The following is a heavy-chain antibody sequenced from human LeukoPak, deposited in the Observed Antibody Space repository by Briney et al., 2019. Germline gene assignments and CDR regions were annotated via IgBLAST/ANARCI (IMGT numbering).Heavy chain of an antibody. CDR2: IIPILGIA. J-gene: IGHJ3*02. CDR3: ARDGETYYYDSSGSPI. Sequence: SVKVSCKASGGTFSSYTISWVRQAPGQGLEWMGRIIPILGIAHYAQKFQGRVTITADKSTSTAYMELSSLRSEDTAVYYCARDGETYYYDSSGSPIWGQGTMVTVSS. D-gene: IGHD3-22*01. V-gene: IGHV1-69*04. CDR1: GGTFSSYT.